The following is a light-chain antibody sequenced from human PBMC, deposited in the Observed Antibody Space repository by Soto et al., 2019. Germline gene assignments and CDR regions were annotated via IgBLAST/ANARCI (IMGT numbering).Light chain of an antibody. CDR3: SSYAGSNIVV. CDR1: SSDVGGYNF. J-gene: IGLJ2*01. CDR2: EVS. Sequence: QSALTQPPSAPGSPGQSVTISCTGTSSDVGGYNFVSWYQQHPGKAPKLMIYEVSERPSGVPDRFYGSKSGNTASLTVYWLPAEDEADYYCSSYAGSNIVVFGGGTKLTVL. V-gene: IGLV2-8*01.